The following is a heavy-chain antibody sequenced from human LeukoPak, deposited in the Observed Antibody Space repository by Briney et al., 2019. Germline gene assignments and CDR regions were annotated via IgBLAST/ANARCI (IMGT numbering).Heavy chain of an antibody. CDR1: GGSFSGYY. CDR2: INHSGST. Sequence: SETLSLTCAVYGGSFSGYYWSWIRQPPGKGLEWIGEINHSGSTNYNPSLKSRVTISVDTSKNQFSLKLSPVTAADTAVYYCARKSQRRRLNWFDPWGQGTLVTVSS. D-gene: IGHD1-1*01. V-gene: IGHV4-34*01. J-gene: IGHJ5*02. CDR3: ARKSQRRRLNWFDP.